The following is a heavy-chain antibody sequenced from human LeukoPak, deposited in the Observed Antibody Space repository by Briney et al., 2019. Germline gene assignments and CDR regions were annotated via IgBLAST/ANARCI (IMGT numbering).Heavy chain of an antibody. J-gene: IGHJ5*02. D-gene: IGHD3-22*01. CDR2: IWYDGSNK. V-gene: IGHV3-33*01. Sequence: GGSLRLSCAASGFTFSNYGMHWVRQAPGKGLEWVAIIWYDGSNKHYADSVKGRSTISRDNSKNTLYLEMNSLRVEDTAVYYCARSYYYDRSAGGWFDPWGQGTLVTVSS. CDR1: GFTFSNYG. CDR3: ARSYYYDRSAGGWFDP.